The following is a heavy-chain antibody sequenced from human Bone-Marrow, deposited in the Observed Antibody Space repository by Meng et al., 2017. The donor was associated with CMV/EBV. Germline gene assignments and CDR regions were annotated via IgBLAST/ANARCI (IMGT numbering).Heavy chain of an antibody. V-gene: IGHV1-2*02. D-gene: IGHD3-10*01. CDR1: GYTFTGYY. CDR2: INPNSGGT. CDR3: ARDYKYYYGSGSFLPQGY. J-gene: IGHJ4*02. Sequence: ASVKVSCKASGYTFTGYYMHWVRQAPGQGLEWMGWINPNSGGTNYAQKFQGRVTMTRDTSISTAYMELSRLRSDDTAVYYCARDYKYYYGSGSFLPQGYWGQGTLVTVSS.